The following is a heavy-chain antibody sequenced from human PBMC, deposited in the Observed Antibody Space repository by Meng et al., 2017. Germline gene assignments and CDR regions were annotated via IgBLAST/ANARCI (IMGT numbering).Heavy chain of an antibody. Sequence: ASVKVSCKASGYTFTSYGISWVRQAPGQGLEWMGWISAYNGNTNYAQKLQGRVTMTTDTSTSTAYMELRSLRSDDTDVYYCASDALRYFDWSNSPFDYWGQGTLVTVSS. CDR2: ISAYNGNT. CDR1: GYTFTSYG. V-gene: IGHV1-18*01. CDR3: ASDALRYFDWSNSPFDY. J-gene: IGHJ4*02. D-gene: IGHD3-9*01.